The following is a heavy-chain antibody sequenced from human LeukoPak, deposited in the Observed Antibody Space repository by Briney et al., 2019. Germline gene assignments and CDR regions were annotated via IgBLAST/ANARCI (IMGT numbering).Heavy chain of an antibody. D-gene: IGHD4-17*01. J-gene: IGHJ5*02. CDR3: ARGGTISNDWGDYNWVDP. V-gene: IGHV4-31*03. CDR2: IFLSGTT. Sequence: SQTLSLTCTVSGASISSGAYDWIWIRQCPGKGLEWIGHIFLSGTTFFNPSLKSRLTISAHMSKNQFSLTLTSVTAADTAVYYCARGGTISNDWGDYNWVDPWGQGTLVTVSS. CDR1: GASISSGAYD.